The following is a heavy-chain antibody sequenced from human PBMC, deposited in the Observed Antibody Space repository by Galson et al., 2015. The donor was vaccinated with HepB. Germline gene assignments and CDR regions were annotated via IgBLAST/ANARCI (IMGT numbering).Heavy chain of an antibody. CDR1: GGTFSSYA. J-gene: IGHJ4*02. CDR3: ARVGYYDSSGYYDY. D-gene: IGHD3-22*01. Sequence: SVKVSCKASGGTFSSYAISWVRQAPGQGLEWMGGIIPIFGTANYAQKFQGRVTITADESTSTAYMELSSLRSEDTAVYYCARVGYYDSSGYYDYWGQGTLVTVSS. CDR2: IIPIFGTA. V-gene: IGHV1-69*13.